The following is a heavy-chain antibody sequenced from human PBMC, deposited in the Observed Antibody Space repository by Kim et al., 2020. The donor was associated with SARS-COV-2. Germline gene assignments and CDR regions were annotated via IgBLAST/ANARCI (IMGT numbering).Heavy chain of an antibody. J-gene: IGHJ6*03. D-gene: IGHD4-17*01. CDR2: ISSSSSYI. CDR3: ARDGTTVNRRPGAIYYYYMDV. CDR1: GFTFSDYN. V-gene: IGHV3-21*06. Sequence: GGSLRLSCAASGFTFSDYNMNWVRQAPGKGLEWVSSISSSSSYIYYADSLKGRFAISRDDAKNSLFLQMDSLRAEDTAVYYCARDGTTVNRRPGAIYYYYMDVWGKGTTVTVSS.